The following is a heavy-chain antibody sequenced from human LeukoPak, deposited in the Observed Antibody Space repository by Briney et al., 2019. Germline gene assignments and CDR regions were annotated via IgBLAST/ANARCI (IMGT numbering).Heavy chain of an antibody. Sequence: TVTVSCKASGGTFSSYAISWVRQAPGQGLEWMGGIIPIFGTANYAQKFQGRVTITADESTSTAYMELSSLRSEDTAVYYCARDYNGSGSGVFDYWGQGTLVTVSS. CDR1: GGTFSSYA. D-gene: IGHD3-10*01. V-gene: IGHV1-69*01. J-gene: IGHJ4*02. CDR2: IIPIFGTA. CDR3: ARDYNGSGSGVFDY.